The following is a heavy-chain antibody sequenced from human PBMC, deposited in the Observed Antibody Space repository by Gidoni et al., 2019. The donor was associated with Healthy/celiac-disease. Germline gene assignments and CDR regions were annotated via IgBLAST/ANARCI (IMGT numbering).Heavy chain of an antibody. CDR2: ISYDGSNK. Sequence: QVQLVESGGGVVQPGRSLRLSCAASGFPFSIYGMHWVRQAPGKGLEWVAVISYDGSNKYYADSVKGRFTISRDNSKNTLYLQMNSLRAEDTAVYYCAKDQEGEWELQHHYYYGMDVWGQGTTVTVSS. V-gene: IGHV3-30*18. J-gene: IGHJ6*02. CDR1: GFPFSIYG. CDR3: AKDQEGEWELQHHYYYGMDV. D-gene: IGHD1-26*01.